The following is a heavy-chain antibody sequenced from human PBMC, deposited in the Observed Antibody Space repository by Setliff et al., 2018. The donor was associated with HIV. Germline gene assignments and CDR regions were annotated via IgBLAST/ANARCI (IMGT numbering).Heavy chain of an antibody. Sequence: PGGSLRLSCAASGFTFSSYSMNWVRQAPGKGLEWVSYISSSSSTIYYADSVKGRFTISRDNDKNSLYLQMNSLRAEDTAVYYCARALLVIPSWRSAFDIWGQGTMVTVSS. CDR1: GFTFSSYS. CDR2: ISSSSSTI. V-gene: IGHV3-48*01. CDR3: ARALLVIPSWRSAFDI. D-gene: IGHD2-8*02. J-gene: IGHJ3*02.